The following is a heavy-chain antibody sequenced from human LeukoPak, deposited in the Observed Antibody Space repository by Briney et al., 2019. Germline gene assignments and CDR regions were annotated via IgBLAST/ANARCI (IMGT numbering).Heavy chain of an antibody. Sequence: ASVKVSCKASGYTFTGYYMHWVRQATGQGLEWLGWMSPDSGNTDYAQKFQGRVSMTRDTSITTAYMELSSLTSEDTAVYYCARGITAGVDYWGQGVLVTVSS. V-gene: IGHV1-8*02. CDR1: GYTFTGYY. CDR2: MSPDSGNT. D-gene: IGHD6-13*01. J-gene: IGHJ4*02. CDR3: ARGITAGVDY.